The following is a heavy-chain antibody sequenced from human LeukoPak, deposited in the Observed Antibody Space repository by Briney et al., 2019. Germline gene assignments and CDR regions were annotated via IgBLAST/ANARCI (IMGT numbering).Heavy chain of an antibody. Sequence: GGSLRLSCAASGFTFSNYNMNWVRQSPGKGLEWVSSISSSNSYIYYAASVKGRFTISRDNAKNSLSLQMNSLRAEDTAVYYCARGIMITFGGVITTPRYYFDYWGQGTLVTVSS. D-gene: IGHD3-16*02. CDR1: GFTFSNYN. CDR3: ARGIMITFGGVITTPRYYFDY. CDR2: ISSSNSYI. J-gene: IGHJ4*02. V-gene: IGHV3-21*01.